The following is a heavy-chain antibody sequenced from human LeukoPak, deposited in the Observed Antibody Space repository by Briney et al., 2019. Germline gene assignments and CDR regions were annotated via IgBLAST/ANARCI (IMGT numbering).Heavy chain of an antibody. Sequence: SETLSLTCAVSGVSFNDYYWSWVRQTPGKGLEWIGEINHSGYTNDSPSLKRRVTLSIDTSRKQFSLNLRSVTVADTGIYYCTRMTTGHDYWGQGTLVTVSS. CDR3: TRMTTGHDY. J-gene: IGHJ4*02. CDR1: GVSFNDYY. D-gene: IGHD4-17*01. CDR2: INHSGYT. V-gene: IGHV4-34*01.